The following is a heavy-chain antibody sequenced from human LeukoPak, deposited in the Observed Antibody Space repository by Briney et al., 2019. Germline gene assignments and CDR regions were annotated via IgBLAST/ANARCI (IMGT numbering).Heavy chain of an antibody. V-gene: IGHV4-4*07. Sequence: SETLSLTCTVSGGSISSYYWSWIRQPAGKGLEWIGRIYTSGSTNYNPSLKSRVTMSVDTSKNQFSLKLGSVTAADTAVYYCARTTYYDFWSGFLDPWGQGTLVTVSS. CDR1: GGSISSYY. D-gene: IGHD3-3*01. J-gene: IGHJ5*02. CDR2: IYTSGST. CDR3: ARTTYYDFWSGFLDP.